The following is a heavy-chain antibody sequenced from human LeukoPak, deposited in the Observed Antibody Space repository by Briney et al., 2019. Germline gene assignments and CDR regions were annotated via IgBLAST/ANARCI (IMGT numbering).Heavy chain of an antibody. Sequence: SETLSLTCAVYGVSFSGYYWSWIRQHPGKGLEWIGEINQSGSTNYNPSLKSRVTISVDTSKNQFSLKLSSVTAADTAVYYCARGRGYSSSHRPRRFDPWGQGTLVTVSS. V-gene: IGHV4-34*01. J-gene: IGHJ5*02. CDR1: GVSFSGYY. D-gene: IGHD6-13*01. CDR2: INQSGST. CDR3: ARGRGYSSSHRPRRFDP.